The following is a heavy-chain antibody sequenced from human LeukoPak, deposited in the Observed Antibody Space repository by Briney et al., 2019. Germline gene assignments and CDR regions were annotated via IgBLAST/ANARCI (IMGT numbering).Heavy chain of an antibody. CDR1: GFTFSMCA. CDR3: AKDLGVVPGIVARGYGMDV. V-gene: IGHV3-23*01. CDR2: ISGSGGST. Sequence: PGGSLRLSCAASGFTFSMCAMTWVRRAPGKGLEWVSGISGSGGSTYYADSVKGRFNIARDNSKNTLYLQMNSLRAEDTAVYFCAKDLGVVPGIVARGYGMDVWGQGTTVTVSS. D-gene: IGHD6-13*01. J-gene: IGHJ6*02.